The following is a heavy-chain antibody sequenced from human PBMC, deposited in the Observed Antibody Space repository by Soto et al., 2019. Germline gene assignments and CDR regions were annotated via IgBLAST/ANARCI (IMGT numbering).Heavy chain of an antibody. Sequence: PSETLSLTCAVSGGSISSLNWWNWVRQPPGRGLEWIGEIYHSGSTNYNPSLKSRVTMSVDKSKNQVSLKLSSVAAADTAVYYCARDRGSEYTYGSPGWLDPWGQGTLVTVSS. CDR3: ARDRGSEYTYGSPGWLDP. J-gene: IGHJ5*02. CDR1: GGSISSLNW. V-gene: IGHV4-4*02. CDR2: IYHSGST. D-gene: IGHD5-18*01.